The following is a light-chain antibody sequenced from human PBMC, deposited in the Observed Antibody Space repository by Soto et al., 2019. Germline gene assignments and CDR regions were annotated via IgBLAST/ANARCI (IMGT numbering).Light chain of an antibody. CDR3: QHYGSSPGLT. V-gene: IGKV3-20*01. CDR1: QSISSSH. CDR2: GAS. J-gene: IGKJ4*01. Sequence: EIVLTQSPGTLSLSPGERATLSCRASQSISSSHLAWYQQKPGQAPGLLIYGASRRATDIPDRFIGSGSGTDFTLTISRLEPEDFAVYYCQHYGSSPGLTFGGGTKVEIK.